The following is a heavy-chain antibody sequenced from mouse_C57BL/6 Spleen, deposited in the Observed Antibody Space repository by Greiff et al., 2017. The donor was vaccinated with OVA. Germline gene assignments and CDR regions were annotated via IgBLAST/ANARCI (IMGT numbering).Heavy chain of an antibody. CDR2: IWGVGST. CDR3: ASGRGGSYAMDY. Sequence: VQVVESGPGLVAPSQSLSITCTVSGFSLTSYGVDWVRQSPGKGLEWLGVIWGVGSTNYNSALKSRLSISEDNSKSQVFLKMNSLQTDDTAMYYCASGRGGSYAMDYWGQGTSVTVSS. V-gene: IGHV2-6*01. CDR1: GFSLTSYG. J-gene: IGHJ4*01. D-gene: IGHD1-1*02.